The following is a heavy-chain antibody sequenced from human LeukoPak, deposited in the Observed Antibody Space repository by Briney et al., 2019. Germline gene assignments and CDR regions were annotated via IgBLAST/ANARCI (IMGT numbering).Heavy chain of an antibody. J-gene: IGHJ5*02. CDR2: IYYSGST. D-gene: IGHD3-10*01. CDR3: ARGNYGSGDRSYDNNWFDP. V-gene: IGHV4-39*07. Sequence: PSETLSLTCTISGGSISSSSYYWGWIRQPPGKGLEWIGSIYYSGSTYYNPSLKSRVTISVDTSKNQFSLKLSSVTAADTAVYYCARGNYGSGDRSYDNNWFDPWGQGTLVTVSS. CDR1: GGSISSSSYY.